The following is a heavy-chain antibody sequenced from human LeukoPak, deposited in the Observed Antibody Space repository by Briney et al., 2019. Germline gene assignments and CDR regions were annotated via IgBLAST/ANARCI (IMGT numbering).Heavy chain of an antibody. J-gene: IGHJ4*02. Sequence: PSETLSLTCTVSGGSISSSSYYWGWIRQPPGKGLEWIGSIYYSGSTYYNPSLKSRVTISVDTSKNQFSLKLSSVPAADTAVYYCARDGLLWFGESFDYWGQGTLVTVSS. CDR1: GGSISSSSYY. CDR2: IYYSGST. V-gene: IGHV4-39*07. CDR3: ARDGLLWFGESFDY. D-gene: IGHD3-10*01.